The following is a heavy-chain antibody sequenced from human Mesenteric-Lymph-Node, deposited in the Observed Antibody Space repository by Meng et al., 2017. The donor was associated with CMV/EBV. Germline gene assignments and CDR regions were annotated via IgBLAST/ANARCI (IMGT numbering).Heavy chain of an antibody. CDR1: FIAYY. Sequence: FIAYYIHWVRQAPGQGPEWMGRINPNSGGTNYAQKFQGRVTMTRDTSIRTAYMELSRLRSDDTAVYYCAREPLPFRQQLVQTKEVIDHWGQGTLVTVSS. CDR2: INPNSGGT. CDR3: AREPLPFRQQLVQTKEVIDH. J-gene: IGHJ4*02. V-gene: IGHV1-2*02. D-gene: IGHD6-13*01.